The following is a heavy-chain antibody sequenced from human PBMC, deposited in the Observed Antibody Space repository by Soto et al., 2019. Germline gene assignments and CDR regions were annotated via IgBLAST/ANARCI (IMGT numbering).Heavy chain of an antibody. D-gene: IGHD3-22*01. CDR3: ARSYYDSSGYSYYFDY. J-gene: IGHJ4*02. CDR1: GYSFTSYW. V-gene: IGHV5-51*01. Sequence: GESLKISCKGSGYSFTSYWIGWVRQMPGKGLEWMGIIYPGDSDTRYSPSFQGQVTISADKSISTAYLQWSSLKASDTAMYYCARSYYDSSGYSYYFDYWGQXTLVTVSS. CDR2: IYPGDSDT.